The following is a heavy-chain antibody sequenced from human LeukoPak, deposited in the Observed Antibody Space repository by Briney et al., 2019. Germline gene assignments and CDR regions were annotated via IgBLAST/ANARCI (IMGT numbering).Heavy chain of an antibody. J-gene: IGHJ6*03. CDR2: ISYDGSNK. V-gene: IGHV3-30*01. CDR1: GFTFSSYA. CDR3: AREVYPTNYYYYYMDV. D-gene: IGHD1-26*01. Sequence: GGSLRLSCAASGFTFSSYAMHWVRQAPGKGLGWVAVISYDGSNKYYADSVKGRFTISRDNSKNTLYLQMNSLRAEDTAVYYCAREVYPTNYYYYYMDVWGKGTTVTVSS.